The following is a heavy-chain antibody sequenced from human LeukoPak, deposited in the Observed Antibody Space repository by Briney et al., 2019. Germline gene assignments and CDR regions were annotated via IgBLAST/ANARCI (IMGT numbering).Heavy chain of an antibody. J-gene: IGHJ4*02. CDR3: ARDGEDTAMPPFDY. CDR2: INTDGSST. D-gene: IGHD5-18*01. V-gene: IGHV3-74*01. Sequence: PGGSLRLSCAASGFTFSSYWMHWVRQAPGKGLVWVSRINTDGSSTSYADSVKGRFTISRDNAKNTLYLQMNSLRAEDTAVYYCARDGEDTAMPPFDYWAREPWSPSPQ. CDR1: GFTFSSYW.